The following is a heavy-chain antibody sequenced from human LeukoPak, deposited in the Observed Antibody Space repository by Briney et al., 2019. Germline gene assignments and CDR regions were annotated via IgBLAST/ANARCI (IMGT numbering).Heavy chain of an antibody. CDR2: ISSSSYI. D-gene: IGHD2-21*01. CDR1: GFTFSSYS. J-gene: IGHJ3*02. CDR3: ARDRLGDAFDI. Sequence: PGGSLRLSCAASGFTFSSYSMNWVRQAPGKGLEWVSSISSSSYIYYADSVKGRFTISRDNAKNSLYLQMNSLRAEDTAVCYCARDRLGDAFDIWGQGTMVTVSS. V-gene: IGHV3-21*01.